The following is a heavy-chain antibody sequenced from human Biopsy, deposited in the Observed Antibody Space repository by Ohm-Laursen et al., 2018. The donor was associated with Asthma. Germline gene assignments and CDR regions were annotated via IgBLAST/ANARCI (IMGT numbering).Heavy chain of an antibody. J-gene: IGHJ4*02. Sequence: SQTLPLTWTVSGASITTSPSYWSWLRLLPGKGLEWIGCIYYSGETFFNPSLKNPLFMSLDSSKNQFSLKMTSVTVADTAVYFCARNRPGYTYGPFEDWGQGTLVTVSS. CDR3: ARNRPGYTYGPFED. CDR1: GASITTSPSY. V-gene: IGHV4-31*01. CDR2: IYYSGET. D-gene: IGHD5-18*01.